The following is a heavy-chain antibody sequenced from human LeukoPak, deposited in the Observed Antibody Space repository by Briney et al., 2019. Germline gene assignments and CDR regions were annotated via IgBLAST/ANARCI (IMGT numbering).Heavy chain of an antibody. D-gene: IGHD5-24*01. V-gene: IGHV3-74*01. CDR1: GFTVSSNY. CDR3: ASERWLQY. J-gene: IGHJ4*02. CDR2: INSDGSST. Sequence: GGSLRLSCAASGFTVSSNYMSWVRQAPGKGLVWVSRINSDGSSTSYADSVKGRFTISRDNAKNTLYLQMNSLRGEDTAVYYCASERWLQYWGQGTLVTVSS.